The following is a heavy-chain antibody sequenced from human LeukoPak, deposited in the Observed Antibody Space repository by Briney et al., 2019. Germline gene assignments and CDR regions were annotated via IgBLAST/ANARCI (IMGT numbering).Heavy chain of an antibody. J-gene: IGHJ6*02. CDR2: ISSSGSTI. V-gene: IGHV3-48*04. D-gene: IGHD5-18*01. Sequence: GGSLRLSCAASGFTFSSYGMNWVRQAPGKGLEWVSYISSSGSTINYADSVKGRFTISRDNAKNSLYLQMDSLRGEDTAVYYCARVGYSYGYYYYGMDVWGQGTTVTVSS. CDR3: ARVGYSYGYYYYGMDV. CDR1: GFTFSSYG.